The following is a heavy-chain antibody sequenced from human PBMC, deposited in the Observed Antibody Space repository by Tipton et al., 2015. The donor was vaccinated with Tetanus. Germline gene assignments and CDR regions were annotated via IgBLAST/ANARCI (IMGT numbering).Heavy chain of an antibody. Sequence: LRLSCTVSGGSMNTRTFYWGWIRQSPGKGLEWIGSIFYSGSTYYNPSLRSRVSISVDTSKNQFSLTLKSVTAADTAVYYCARANNEFPKKGPFDSWGQGRLVIVSS. D-gene: IGHD1-1*01. CDR2: IFYSGST. V-gene: IGHV4-39*02. CDR1: GGSMNTRTFY. CDR3: ARANNEFPKKGPFDS. J-gene: IGHJ4*02.